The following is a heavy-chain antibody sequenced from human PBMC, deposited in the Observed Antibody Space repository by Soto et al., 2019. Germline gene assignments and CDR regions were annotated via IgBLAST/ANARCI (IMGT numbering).Heavy chain of an antibody. V-gene: IGHV1-18*01. CDR3: ARDSAPGGYYDILTGYYPNWFDP. Sequence: GASVKVSCKASGYTFTSYGISWVRQAPGQGLEWMGWISAYNGNTNYAQKLQGRVTMTTDTSTSTAYMELRSLRSDDTAVYYCARDSAPGGYYDILTGYYPNWFDPWGQGTLVTVSS. CDR2: ISAYNGNT. D-gene: IGHD3-9*01. J-gene: IGHJ5*02. CDR1: GYTFTSYG.